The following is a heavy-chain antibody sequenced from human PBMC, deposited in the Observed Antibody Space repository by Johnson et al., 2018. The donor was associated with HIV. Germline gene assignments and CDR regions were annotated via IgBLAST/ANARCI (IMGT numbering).Heavy chain of an antibody. Sequence: VQLVESGGGVVRPGGSLRLACAASGFTFDDYGMNWVRQAPGKGLEWVSGIKWNGGSTGYADSVKGRLTISRDNAKNSLYLQMNSLRAEDTALYYCARAVGGSYHDAFDSWGQGTMVTVSS. D-gene: IGHD1-26*01. CDR3: ARAVGGSYHDAFDS. J-gene: IGHJ3*02. CDR2: IKWNGGST. V-gene: IGHV3-20*04. CDR1: GFTFDDYG.